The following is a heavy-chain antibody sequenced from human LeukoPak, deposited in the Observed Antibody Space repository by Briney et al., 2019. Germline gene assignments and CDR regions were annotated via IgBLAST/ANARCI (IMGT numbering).Heavy chain of an antibody. CDR3: ARRGSYFGEYYFDY. V-gene: IGHV4-4*07. D-gene: IGHD1-26*01. Sequence: SETLSLTCTLSSGSLSSSYWSWIRQPAGKGLEWIGRVYTSGSTNYNPSLKSRVAMSVDTSKNQFSLDLTSVTAADAAVYYCARRGSYFGEYYFDYWGQGTLVTVSS. CDR2: VYTSGST. J-gene: IGHJ4*02. CDR1: SGSLSSSY.